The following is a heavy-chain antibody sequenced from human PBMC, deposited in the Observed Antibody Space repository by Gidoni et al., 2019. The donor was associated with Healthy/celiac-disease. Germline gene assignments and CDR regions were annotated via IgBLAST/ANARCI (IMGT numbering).Heavy chain of an antibody. D-gene: IGHD3-22*01. J-gene: IGHJ4*02. V-gene: IGHV4-39*07. CDR3: ARGGPYYYDSSGYSTPLYYFDY. Sequence: QLQLQESGPGLVKPSETLSLTCTVSGGSISSSSYYSGCIRQPPGKGLEWIGSIYYSGSTYYNPSLKSRVTISVDTSKNQFSLKLSSVTAADTAVYYCARGGPYYYDSSGYSTPLYYFDYWGQGTLVTVSS. CDR2: IYYSGST. CDR1: GGSISSSSYY.